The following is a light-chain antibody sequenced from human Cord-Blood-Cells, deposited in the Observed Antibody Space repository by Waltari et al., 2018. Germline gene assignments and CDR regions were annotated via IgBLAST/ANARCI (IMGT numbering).Light chain of an antibody. CDR3: NSRDSSGNHLV. CDR2: GKN. Sequence: SSELTQDPAVSVALGQTVRITCTGNSLRSYYASWYQQKTGQAPAIVIYGKNNRPSGIPDRFSGSSSGNTASLTITGAQAEDEADYYCNSRDSSGNHLVFGGGTKLTVL. CDR1: SLRSYY. J-gene: IGLJ3*02. V-gene: IGLV3-19*01.